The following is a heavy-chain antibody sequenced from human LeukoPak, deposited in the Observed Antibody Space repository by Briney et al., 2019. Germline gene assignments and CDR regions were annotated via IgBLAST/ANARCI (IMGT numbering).Heavy chain of an antibody. V-gene: IGHV3-23*01. CDR1: GFTFSSYA. D-gene: IGHD1-26*01. J-gene: IGHJ6*02. CDR3: AKDLEPPGWEYYYYYYGMDV. CDR2: ISGSGGST. Sequence: GGSLRLSCAASGFTFSSYAMSWVRQAPGKGLEWVSAISGSGGSTYYADSVKGRFTISRDNSKNTLYLQMNSLRAEDTAVYYCAKDLEPPGWEYYYYYYGMDVWGQGTTVTVSS.